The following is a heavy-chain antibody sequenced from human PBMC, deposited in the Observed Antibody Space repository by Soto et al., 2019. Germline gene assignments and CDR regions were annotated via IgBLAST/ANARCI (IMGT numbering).Heavy chain of an antibody. CDR2: ISYDGSNK. J-gene: IGHJ3*02. CDR3: AKQLSSGWDNHDAFDI. Sequence: QVQLVESGGGVVQPGRSLRLSCAASGFTFSSYGMHWVRQAPGKGLEWVAVISYDGSNKYYADSVKGRFTISRDNSKNTLYLQMNSLRAEDTAVYYCAKQLSSGWDNHDAFDIWGQGTMVTVSS. V-gene: IGHV3-30*18. CDR1: GFTFSSYG. D-gene: IGHD6-19*01.